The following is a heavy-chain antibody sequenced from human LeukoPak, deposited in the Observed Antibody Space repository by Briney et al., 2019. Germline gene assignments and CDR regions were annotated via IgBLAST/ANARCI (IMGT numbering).Heavy chain of an antibody. J-gene: IGHJ4*02. CDR1: GFTFSSYW. CDR2: IKQDGSEK. V-gene: IGHV3-7*03. Sequence: GGSLRLSCAASGFTFSSYWMSWVRQAPGRGLEWVANIKQDGSEKYYVDSVKGRFTISRDNAKNSLYLQMNSLRAEDTAVYYCARAHPEYYYDSRGYHFHFEYWGPGTLVTVSS. CDR3: ARAHPEYYYDSRGYHFHFEY. D-gene: IGHD3-22*01.